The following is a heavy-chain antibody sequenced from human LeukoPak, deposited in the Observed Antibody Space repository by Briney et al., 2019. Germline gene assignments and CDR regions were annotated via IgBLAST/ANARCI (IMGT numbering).Heavy chain of an antibody. CDR1: GYTLTELS. D-gene: IGHD2-2*02. J-gene: IGHJ4*02. Sequence: VASVKVSCKVSGYTLTELSMHWVRQAPGKGLEWMGGFDPEDGETIYAQKFQGRVTMTEDTSTDTAYMELSSLRSEDTAVYYCATDLGYCSSTSRHTLEWGQGTLVTVSS. CDR3: ATDLGYCSSTSRHTLE. CDR2: FDPEDGET. V-gene: IGHV1-24*01.